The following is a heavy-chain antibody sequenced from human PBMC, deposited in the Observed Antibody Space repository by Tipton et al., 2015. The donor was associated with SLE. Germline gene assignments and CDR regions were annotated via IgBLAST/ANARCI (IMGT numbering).Heavy chain of an antibody. D-gene: IGHD3-3*01. CDR1: GGSFSPYS. Sequence: TLSLTCAVYGGSFSPYSWSWIRQSPGKGLEWIGEVNHRGRTNYSPSLKSRVTMSVDTSTNHFSLKLISVTAADTAIYFCARETRVDATFSKYNRFDPWGQGSLVTVSP. J-gene: IGHJ5*02. V-gene: IGHV4-34*01. CDR2: VNHRGRT. CDR3: ARETRVDATFSKYNRFDP.